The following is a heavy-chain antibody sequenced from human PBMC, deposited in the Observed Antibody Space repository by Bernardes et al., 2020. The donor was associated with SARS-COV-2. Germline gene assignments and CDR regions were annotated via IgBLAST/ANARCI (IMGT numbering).Heavy chain of an antibody. CDR1: GGSITSGDYY. CDR2: ISHSGRT. D-gene: IGHD3-22*01. CDR3: GRQFSGYTDY. V-gene: IGHV4-30-4*01. Sequence: SETLSLTCTVSGGSITSGDYYWSWIRQSPGKGLEWIGYISHSGRTYYNASLKSRVIISIDTSKKEFSLRLRSVTAADTAVYYCGRQFSGYTDYWGQGTLVTVSS. J-gene: IGHJ4*02.